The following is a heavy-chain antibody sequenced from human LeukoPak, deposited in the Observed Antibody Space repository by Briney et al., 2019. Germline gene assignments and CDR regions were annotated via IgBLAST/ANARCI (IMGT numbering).Heavy chain of an antibody. Sequence: SETLSLTCAVYGGSFSGYYWSWIRQPPGKGLEWIGETNHSGSTNYNPSLKSRVTISVDTSKNQFSLKLSSVTAADTAVYYCARGLPFYYDSSGYYYWGQGTLVTVSS. V-gene: IGHV4-34*01. D-gene: IGHD3-22*01. J-gene: IGHJ4*02. CDR1: GGSFSGYY. CDR3: ARGLPFYYDSSGYYY. CDR2: TNHSGST.